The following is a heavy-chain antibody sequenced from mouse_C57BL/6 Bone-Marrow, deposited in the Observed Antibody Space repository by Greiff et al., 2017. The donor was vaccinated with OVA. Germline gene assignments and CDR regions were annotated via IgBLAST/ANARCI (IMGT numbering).Heavy chain of an antibody. V-gene: IGHV14-4*01. D-gene: IGHD1-1*01. J-gene: IGHJ2*01. CDR3: ATRYYYGSSGLFDY. CDR2: IDPENGDT. CDR1: GFNIKDDY. Sequence: VQLQQSGAELVRPGASVKLSCTASGFNIKDDYMHWVKQRPEQGLEWIGWIDPENGDTEYASKFPGKATITADTSSNTAYLQRSSLTSEDTAVYYCATRYYYGSSGLFDYWGQGTTLTVSS.